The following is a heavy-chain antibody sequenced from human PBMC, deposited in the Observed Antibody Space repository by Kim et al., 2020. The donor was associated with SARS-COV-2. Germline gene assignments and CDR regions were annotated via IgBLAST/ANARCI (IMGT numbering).Heavy chain of an antibody. D-gene: IGHD2-15*01. J-gene: IGHJ6*02. CDR3: ARSSCSGGSCYSAKYYYYYGMDV. CDR2: IYYSGST. CDR1: GGSVSSGSYY. V-gene: IGHV4-61*01. Sequence: SETLSLTCTVSGGSVSSGSYYWSWIRQPPGKGLEWIGYIYYSGSTNYNPSLKSRVTISVDTSKNQFSLKLSSVTAADTAVYYCARSSCSGGSCYSAKYYYYYGMDVWGQGTTVTVSS.